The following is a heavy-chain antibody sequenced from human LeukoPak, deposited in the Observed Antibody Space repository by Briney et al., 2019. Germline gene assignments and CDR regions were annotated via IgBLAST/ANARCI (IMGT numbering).Heavy chain of an antibody. J-gene: IGHJ3*02. CDR3: ARVPYYYDSSVYAFDI. CDR2: INHSGST. Sequence: SETLSLTCAVYGGSFSGYYWSWIRQPPGKGLEWIGEINHSGSTNYNPFLKSRVTISVDTSKNQFSLKLSSVTAADTAVYYCARVPYYYDSSVYAFDIWGQGTMVTVSS. V-gene: IGHV4-34*01. CDR1: GGSFSGYY. D-gene: IGHD3-22*01.